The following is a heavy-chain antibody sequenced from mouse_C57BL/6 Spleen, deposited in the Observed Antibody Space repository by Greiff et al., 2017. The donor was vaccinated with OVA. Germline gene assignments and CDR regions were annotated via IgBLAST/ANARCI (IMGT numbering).Heavy chain of an antibody. CDR3: VRRRWYGSSYWSFDV. D-gene: IGHD1-1*01. V-gene: IGHV10-1*01. Sequence: EVKLVESGGGLVQPKGSLKLSCAASGFSFNTYAMNWVRQAPGKGLEWVARIRSKSNNYATYYADSAKDRFTISRDDSESMLYLQMNNVRTEDTAMYYCVRRRWYGSSYWSFDVWGTGTTVTVSS. CDR2: IRSKSNNYAT. CDR1: GFSFNTYA. J-gene: IGHJ1*03.